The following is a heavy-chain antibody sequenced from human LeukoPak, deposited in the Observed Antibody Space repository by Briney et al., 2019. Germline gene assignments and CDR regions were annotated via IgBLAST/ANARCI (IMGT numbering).Heavy chain of an antibody. V-gene: IGHV3-11*01. Sequence: GGSLRLSCAASGFTFSNAWMSWVRQAPGKGLEWVSYISSSGSTIYYTDSVKGRFTISRDNAKNSLYLQMNSLRAEDTAVYYCARVFGSGTYLFDYWGQGTLVTVSS. J-gene: IGHJ4*02. CDR3: ARVFGSGTYLFDY. CDR2: ISSSGSTI. CDR1: GFTFSNAW. D-gene: IGHD3-10*01.